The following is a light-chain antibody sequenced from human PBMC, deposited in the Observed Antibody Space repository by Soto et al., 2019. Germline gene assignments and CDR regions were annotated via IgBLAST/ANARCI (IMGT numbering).Light chain of an antibody. CDR1: QGISSY. V-gene: IGKV1-8*01. Sequence: AIRMTQSPSSFSASTGDRVTITCRASQGISSYLAWYQQKPGKAPKLPIYAASTLQSGVPSRFSGSGSGTEFTLTISCLQSEDFATYYCQQYYSYPLTFGGGTKVEIK. J-gene: IGKJ4*01. CDR2: AAS. CDR3: QQYYSYPLT.